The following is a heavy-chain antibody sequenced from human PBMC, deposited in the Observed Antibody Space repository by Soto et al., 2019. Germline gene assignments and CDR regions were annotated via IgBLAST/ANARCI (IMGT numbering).Heavy chain of an antibody. J-gene: IGHJ4*02. D-gene: IGHD2-21*02. CDR1: GYTFTSYA. CDR3: ARVEECGGDCYSFDF. Sequence: ASVKVSCKASGYTFTSYAMHWVRQAPGQRLEWMGWINAGNGNTKYSQKFQGRVTITRDTSASTAYMELSSLRSEDTAVYYCARVEECGGDCYSFDFCGQGTLVTVSS. CDR2: INAGNGNT. V-gene: IGHV1-3*01.